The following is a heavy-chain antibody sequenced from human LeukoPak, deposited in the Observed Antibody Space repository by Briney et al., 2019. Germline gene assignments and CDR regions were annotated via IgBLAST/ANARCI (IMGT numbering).Heavy chain of an antibody. Sequence: GASVKVSCKASGYTFTSYGISWVRHAPGQGLEWMGWISAYNGNTNYAQKLQGRVTMTSDTSTSTAYMELRSLRSDDTAVYYCARDGTPFVAEPNWFDPWGQGTLVTVSS. J-gene: IGHJ5*02. CDR2: ISAYNGNT. CDR1: GYTFTSYG. CDR3: ARDGTPFVAEPNWFDP. D-gene: IGHD2-15*01. V-gene: IGHV1-18*01.